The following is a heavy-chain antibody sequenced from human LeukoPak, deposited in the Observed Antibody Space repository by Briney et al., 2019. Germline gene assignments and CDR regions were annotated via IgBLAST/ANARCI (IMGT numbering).Heavy chain of an antibody. Sequence: GVFLRFSCASSGFTLSNFWMHRVRQTPGEGLVWVSRINTDGSNSIYADSVKGRLTISRNNARNTLYLQMNSLRAEDTAVYFCATDQSVAGPTTADYWGQGTLVTVSS. CDR1: GFTLSNFW. D-gene: IGHD1-26*01. CDR3: ATDQSVAGPTTADY. V-gene: IGHV3-74*01. J-gene: IGHJ4*02. CDR2: INTDGSNS.